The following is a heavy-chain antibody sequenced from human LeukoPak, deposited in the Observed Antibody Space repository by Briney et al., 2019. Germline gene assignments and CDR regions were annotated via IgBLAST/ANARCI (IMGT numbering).Heavy chain of an antibody. V-gene: IGHV3-23*01. D-gene: IGHD2-15*01. Sequence: GGSLRLSCAASGFTVSSHYMSWFRQAPGKGLEWVSATSSSDAGTYHADSVRGRFTISRDNSKNTLYLQMNSLRAEDAAVYYCARAPVTSCSGVLCYPFDYWGQGTLVTVSS. J-gene: IGHJ4*02. CDR1: GFTVSSHY. CDR2: TSSSDAGT. CDR3: ARAPVTSCSGVLCYPFDY.